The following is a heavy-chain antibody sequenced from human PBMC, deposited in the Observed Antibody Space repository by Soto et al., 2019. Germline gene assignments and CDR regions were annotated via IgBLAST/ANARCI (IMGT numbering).Heavy chain of an antibody. CDR2: IIPIFGTA. CDR3: ARSEGGGLRWELPFDY. D-gene: IGHD1-26*01. V-gene: IGHV1-69*01. Sequence: QVQLVQSGAEVKKPGTSLKVSCKASGGTFSSYAISWVRQAPGQGLEWMGGIIPIFGTANYAQKFQGRVTITADESTSTAYMELSSLRSEDTAVYYCARSEGGGLRWELPFDYWGQGTLVTVSS. J-gene: IGHJ4*02. CDR1: GGTFSSYA.